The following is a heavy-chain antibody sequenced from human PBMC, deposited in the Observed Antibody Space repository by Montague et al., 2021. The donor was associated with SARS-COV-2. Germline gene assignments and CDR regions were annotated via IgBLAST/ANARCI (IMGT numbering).Heavy chain of an antibody. CDR2: IYYSGNT. D-gene: IGHD2-21*02. CDR1: GGSITSSAYY. CDR3: ASLGSPAYCGGDCYLRDGGMDV. V-gene: IGHV4-39*02. J-gene: IGHJ6*02. Sequence: SETLSLTCTVSGGSITSSAYYWSWIRQSPGQGLEWIGTIYYSGNTYSNPSLKSRVTISMDTAKCHVTLKINSVTAADTAVYFCASLGSPAYCGGDCYLRDGGMDVWGQGTRVTVS.